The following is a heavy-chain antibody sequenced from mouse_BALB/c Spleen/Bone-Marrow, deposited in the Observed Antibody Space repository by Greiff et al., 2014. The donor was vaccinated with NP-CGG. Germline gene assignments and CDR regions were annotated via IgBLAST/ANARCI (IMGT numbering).Heavy chain of an antibody. J-gene: IGHJ2*01. V-gene: IGHV14-3*02. CDR2: IDPANGYT. CDR1: GFNIKNTY. CDR3: ATLTGTFDY. D-gene: IGHD4-1*01. Sequence: VPLKQSGGELLKPGASVKLSCTTSGFNIKNTYMNWGEQRAEQGLEWIGRIDPANGYTEYDPKFQGKATIIADTSSNTAYLQLGSLTSEDTAVYYCATLTGTFDYWAQGTTLTVSS.